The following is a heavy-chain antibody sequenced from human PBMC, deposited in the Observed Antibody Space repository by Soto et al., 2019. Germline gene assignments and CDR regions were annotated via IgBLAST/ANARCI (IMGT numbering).Heavy chain of an antibody. CDR2: IYSGGYT. V-gene: IGHV3-53*01. CDR1: GFTVSNNY. Sequence: EVQLVESGGGLIQPGGSLRLSCAVSGFTVSNNYMSWVRQAPGKGLEGVSVIYSGGYTAYGDSVKGRFTISRDNSKNTLYSQKNSRRAAAAALYYWARRPGGGGYWGQGTLVTVSS. D-gene: IGHD3-10*01. J-gene: IGHJ4*02. CDR3: ARRPGGGGY.